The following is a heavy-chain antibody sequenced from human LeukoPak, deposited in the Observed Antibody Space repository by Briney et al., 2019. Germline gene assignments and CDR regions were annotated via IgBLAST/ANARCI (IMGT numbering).Heavy chain of an antibody. D-gene: IGHD3-22*01. V-gene: IGHV4-4*07. CDR1: GGSISSYY. J-gene: IGHJ5*02. Sequence: KPSETLSLTCTVSGGSISSYYWSWIRQPAGRGLEWIWRMSASGSTNYSPSLKSRVTMSVDTSKNQFSLRLNSVTAADTAVYYCARVYYYDSSGYYWFDPWGQGTLVTVSS. CDR3: ARVYYYDSSGYYWFDP. CDR2: MSASGST.